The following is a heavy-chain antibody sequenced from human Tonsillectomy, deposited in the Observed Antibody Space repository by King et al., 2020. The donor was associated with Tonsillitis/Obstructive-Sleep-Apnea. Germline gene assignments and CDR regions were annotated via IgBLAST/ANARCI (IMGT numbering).Heavy chain of an antibody. J-gene: IGHJ4*02. CDR1: GFTVSSNY. CDR2: LYSGGST. D-gene: IGHD6-13*01. Sequence: VQLVESGGGLIQPGGSLRLSCAASGFTVSSNYMSWVRQAPGKGLEWGSVLYSGGSTYYADSVKGRFTISRENYKNTLYLQMNSLRAEDTAVYYCARAGYSSSWSLFDYWGQGTLVTVSS. V-gene: IGHV3-53*01. CDR3: ARAGYSSSWSLFDY.